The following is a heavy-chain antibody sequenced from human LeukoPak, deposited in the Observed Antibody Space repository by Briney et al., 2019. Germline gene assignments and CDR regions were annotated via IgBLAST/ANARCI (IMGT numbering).Heavy chain of an antibody. CDR1: GGSISSTNW. CDR2: IYHSGDI. J-gene: IGHJ4*02. Sequence: SGTLSLTCAVSGGSISSTNWWSWVRQPPGKGLEWIAEIYHSGDINYNPSLTSRVTVSVDESKNQFSLKLSSVTAADTAVYYCARGYSSSWYFDYWGQGTLVTVSS. D-gene: IGHD6-13*01. V-gene: IGHV4-4*02. CDR3: ARGYSSSWYFDY.